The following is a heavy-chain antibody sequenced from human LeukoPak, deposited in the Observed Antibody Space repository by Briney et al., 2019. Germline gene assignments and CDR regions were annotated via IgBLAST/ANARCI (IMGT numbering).Heavy chain of an antibody. J-gene: IGHJ4*02. V-gene: IGHV4-39*01. D-gene: IGHD3-3*01. Sequence: SETLSLTCTASGGSISSSNCYWGWIRQPPGKGLEWIGSISYSGSTYYNPSLKSRVTITVDTSKNQFSLKLSSVTAADTAVYFCARLNYDLWSGYYGDYWGQGTLVTVSS. CDR1: GGSISSSNCY. CDR2: ISYSGST. CDR3: ARLNYDLWSGYYGDY.